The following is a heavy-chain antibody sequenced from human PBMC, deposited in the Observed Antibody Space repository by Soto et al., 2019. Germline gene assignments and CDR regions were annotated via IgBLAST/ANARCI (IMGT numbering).Heavy chain of an antibody. CDR3: AREIPRSSDSSGYYYETFGTLSDY. CDR1: GFTFSSYA. V-gene: IGHV3-30*04. CDR2: VSHDGRNT. J-gene: IGHJ4*02. D-gene: IGHD3-22*01. Sequence: HPGGSLRLSCAASGFTFSSYAMHWVRQAPGKGLEWVAVVSHDGRNTHYADSVKGRFTISRDNAKNSLYLQMNSLRDEDTAVYYCAREIPRSSDSSGYYYETFGTLSDYWGQGTLVTVSS.